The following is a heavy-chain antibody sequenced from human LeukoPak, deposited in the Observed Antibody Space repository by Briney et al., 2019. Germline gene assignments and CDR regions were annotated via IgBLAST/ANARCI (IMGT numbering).Heavy chain of an antibody. CDR1: GYTFTDYF. J-gene: IGHJ4*02. V-gene: IGHV1-2*02. Sequence: ASVKVSCKASGYTFTDYFMHWVRQAPGQGLEWMGWINLNGGGTNFAQKFQGRVTMTRDTSISTAYMELSSLTSDDTAVYYCARGRFSGYGADWGQGTLVTVSS. CDR2: INLNGGGT. CDR3: ARGRFSGYGAD. D-gene: IGHD5-12*01.